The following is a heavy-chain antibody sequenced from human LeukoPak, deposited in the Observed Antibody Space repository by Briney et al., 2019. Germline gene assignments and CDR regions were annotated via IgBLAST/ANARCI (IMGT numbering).Heavy chain of an antibody. J-gene: IGHJ5*02. V-gene: IGHV1-18*01. CDR3: ARVEYSSSGRSDAVWFDP. CDR1: GYTFTSYG. D-gene: IGHD6-6*01. Sequence: GASVKVSCKASGYTFTSYGISWVRQAPGQGLEWMGWISAYNGNTNYAQKPQGRVTMTTDTSTSTAYMELRSLRSDDTAVYYCARVEYSSSGRSDAVWFDPWGQGTLVTVSS. CDR2: ISAYNGNT.